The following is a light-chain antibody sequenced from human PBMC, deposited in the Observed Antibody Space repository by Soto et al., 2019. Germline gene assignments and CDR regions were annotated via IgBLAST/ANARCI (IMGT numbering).Light chain of an antibody. CDR2: GAS. Sequence: EIVMTQSPATLSLSPGERVTLSCRASQSISGDLAWVHLKRGQAPRLLLSGASTRAPGIPARFSGSGSGTNFTLPISRPQSEVVSVCNCQRHNPWPTFGRGPEVEIK. CDR1: QSISGD. CDR3: QRHNPWPT. J-gene: IGKJ1*01. V-gene: IGKV3-15*01.